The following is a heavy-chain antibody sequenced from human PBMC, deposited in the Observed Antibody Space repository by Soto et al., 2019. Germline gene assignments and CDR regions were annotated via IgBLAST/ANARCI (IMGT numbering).Heavy chain of an antibody. CDR2: IFHRGST. J-gene: IGHJ4*02. D-gene: IGHD3-22*01. CDR1: GASINTYY. V-gene: IGHV4-59*12. CDR3: ARVRNSRDIYY. Sequence: QVQLQESGPGLVKPSETLSLTCNVSGASINTYYWSWIRQPPRKGLDWIGYIFHRGSTNYNPSLKSRVTISIDASKKDFSLRLNSVTAADTAVYYWARVRNSRDIYYWGQGIRVTVSS.